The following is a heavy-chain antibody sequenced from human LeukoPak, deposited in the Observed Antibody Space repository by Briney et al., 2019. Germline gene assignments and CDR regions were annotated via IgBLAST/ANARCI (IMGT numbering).Heavy chain of an antibody. CDR1: GGSISSSNW. CDR2: IYHSGST. J-gene: IGHJ4*02. V-gene: IGHV4-4*02. Sequence: SETLSLTCAVSGGSISSSNWWSWVRPPPGKGLEWIGEIYHSGSTNYNPSLKSRVTISVDTSKNQFSLKLSSVTAADTAVYYCARAGLSSTTPFDYWGQGTLVTVSS. D-gene: IGHD2-15*01. CDR3: ARAGLSSTTPFDY.